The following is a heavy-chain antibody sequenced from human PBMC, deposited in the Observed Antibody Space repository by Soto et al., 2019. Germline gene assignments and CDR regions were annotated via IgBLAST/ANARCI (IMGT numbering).Heavy chain of an antibody. CDR1: GGSISTAYYY. CDR3: ASLTKDLDS. J-gene: IGHJ4*02. CDR2: IYYIGDT. Sequence: QVQRQESGPGLVKPSQTLSLTCTVSGGSISTAYYYWSWIRQHPGKGLEWIGYIYYIGDTNYNPSLKSRVSMSVDTSKNQFSLRLNSVTAADTAVYYCASLTKDLDSWGPGTLVTVSS. V-gene: IGHV4-31*03. D-gene: IGHD3-9*01.